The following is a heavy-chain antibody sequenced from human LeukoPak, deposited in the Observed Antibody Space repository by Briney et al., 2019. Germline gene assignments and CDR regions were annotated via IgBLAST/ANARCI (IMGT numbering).Heavy chain of an antibody. Sequence: PSETLSLTCTVSGGSISSYYWSWIRQPAGKGLEWIGRIYNSGSTKYNPSLKSRVTISLDTSKNQFSLKLTSVTAADTAVYYCAKVAMTRGYYHGMDVWGQGTTVTVSS. V-gene: IGHV4-4*07. CDR1: GGSISSYY. CDR2: IYNSGST. J-gene: IGHJ6*02. CDR3: AKVAMTRGYYHGMDV. D-gene: IGHD5-12*01.